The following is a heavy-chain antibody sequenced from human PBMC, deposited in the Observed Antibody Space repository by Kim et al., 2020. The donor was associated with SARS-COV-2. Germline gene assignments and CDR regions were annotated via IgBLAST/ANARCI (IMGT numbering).Heavy chain of an antibody. CDR2: ISGSGGNT. CDR1: GFTFSSYA. J-gene: IGHJ5*02. CDR3: AKSEGMAAAGSSHPYNWFDP. V-gene: IGHV3-23*01. Sequence: GGSLRLSCAASGFTFSSYAMSWVRQAPGKELEWVSAISGSGGNTYYADSVKGRFTISRDNSKNTLYLQMNSLRAEDTAVYYCAKSEGMAAAGSSHPYNWFDPWGQGTLVTVSS. D-gene: IGHD6-13*01.